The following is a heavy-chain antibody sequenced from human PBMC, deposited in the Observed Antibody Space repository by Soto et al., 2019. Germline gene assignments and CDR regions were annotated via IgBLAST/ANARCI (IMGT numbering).Heavy chain of an antibody. CDR1: DYTFISYG. D-gene: IGHD4-4*01. CDR2: ITTYNGDT. CDR3: ARVSNSGGNLQF. Sequence: QVQLVQSGAEVKKPGASVKVSCKASDYTFISYGISWVRQAPGQGLEWMGWITTYNGDTNSAQKFQGRITMTTDTSTSTAHMELRSLTSDDTAVYYCARVSNSGGNLQFWGQGTLVTVSS. J-gene: IGHJ4*02. V-gene: IGHV1-18*04.